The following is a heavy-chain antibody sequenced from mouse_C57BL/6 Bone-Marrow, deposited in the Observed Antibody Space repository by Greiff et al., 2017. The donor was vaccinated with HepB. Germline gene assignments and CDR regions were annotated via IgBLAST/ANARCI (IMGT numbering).Heavy chain of an antibody. CDR3: ASTTVVGAY. J-gene: IGHJ3*01. CDR1: GYTFTSYW. CDR2: IYPGSGST. Sequence: QVQLKESGAELVRPGPSVKMSCKASGYTFTSYWITWVKQRPGQGLEWIGDIYPGSGSTNYNEKFKSKATLTVDTSSSTAYMQLSSLTSEDSAVYYCASTTVVGAYWGQGTLVTVSA. V-gene: IGHV1-55*01. D-gene: IGHD1-1*01.